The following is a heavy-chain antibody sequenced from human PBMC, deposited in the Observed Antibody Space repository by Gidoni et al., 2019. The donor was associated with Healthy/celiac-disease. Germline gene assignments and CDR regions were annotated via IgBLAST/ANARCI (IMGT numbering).Heavy chain of an antibody. CDR2: IIPILGTE. V-gene: IGHV1-69*01. CDR1: GGPFSSYA. Sequence: QVQLVQSGAEVQKPGSSVKVSCTASGGPFSSYAISWVRQAPGQGLEWMGGIIPILGTENYAQKFQGRVTMTADESTSTAYMELSSLRSEDTAVYYCARCLGSYYPYYYYGMDVLGQGTTVTGSS. CDR3: ARCLGSYYPYYYYGMDV. D-gene: IGHD1-26*01. J-gene: IGHJ6*02.